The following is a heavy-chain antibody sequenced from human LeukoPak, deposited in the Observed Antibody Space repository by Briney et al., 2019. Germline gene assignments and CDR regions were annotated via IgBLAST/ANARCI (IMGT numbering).Heavy chain of an antibody. CDR2: INHSGST. CDR1: GGSFSGYY. J-gene: IGHJ4*02. Sequence: SETLSLTCAVYGGSFSGYYWSWIRQPPGKGLEWIGEINHSGSTNYNPSLKSRVTISVDTPKNQFSLKLSSVTAADTAVYYCARGWVVGATIDYWGQGTLVTVSS. CDR3: ARGWVVGATIDY. D-gene: IGHD1-26*01. V-gene: IGHV4-34*01.